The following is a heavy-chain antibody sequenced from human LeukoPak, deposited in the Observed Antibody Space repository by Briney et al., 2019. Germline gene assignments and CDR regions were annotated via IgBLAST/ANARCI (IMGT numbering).Heavy chain of an antibody. CDR3: AREIYDSSGYFPLSYFDY. J-gene: IGHJ4*02. Sequence: SETLSLTCTVSGGSISSYYWSWIRQPPGKGLEWIGYIYYSGSTNYNPSLKSRVTISVDTSKNQFSLKLSSVTAADTAVYYCAREIYDSSGYFPLSYFDYWGQGTLVTVSS. D-gene: IGHD3-22*01. CDR2: IYYSGST. V-gene: IGHV4-59*01. CDR1: GGSISSYY.